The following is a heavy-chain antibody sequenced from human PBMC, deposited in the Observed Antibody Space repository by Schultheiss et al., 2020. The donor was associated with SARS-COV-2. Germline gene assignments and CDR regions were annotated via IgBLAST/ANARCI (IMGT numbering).Heavy chain of an antibody. CDR1: GFTFSNAW. J-gene: IGHJ6*02. V-gene: IGHV3-74*01. Sequence: GESLKISCAASGFTFSNAWMSWVRQAPGKGLEWVSAISGSGGSTNYADSVKGRFTISRDNAKNTLYLQMNSLRAEDTAVYYCARPMRETDYYYYYYYGMDVWGQGTTVTVSS. CDR2: ISGSGGST. CDR3: ARPMRETDYYYYYYYGMDV. D-gene: IGHD3-22*01.